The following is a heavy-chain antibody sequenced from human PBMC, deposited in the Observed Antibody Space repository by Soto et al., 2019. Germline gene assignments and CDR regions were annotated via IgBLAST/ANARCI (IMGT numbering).Heavy chain of an antibody. V-gene: IGHV4-38-2*01. Sequence: PSETLSLTCAVSGYSINSDYYWGWIRQPPGKGLEWIGSVDHSGRTYYSPSLRSRPTIFLDTSKNQFSLRLTSVTAADTAMYFCAKKGYYPSGKINLFDSWGPGTLVTVSS. CDR2: VDHSGRT. CDR3: AKKGYYPSGKINLFDS. J-gene: IGHJ4*02. CDR1: GYSINSDYY. D-gene: IGHD3-10*01.